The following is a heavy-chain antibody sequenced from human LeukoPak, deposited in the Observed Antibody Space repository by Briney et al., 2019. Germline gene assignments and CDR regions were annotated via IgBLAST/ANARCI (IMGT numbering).Heavy chain of an antibody. J-gene: IGHJ6*03. D-gene: IGHD6-6*01. Sequence: GASVRVSCKASGGTFSSYAISWVRQAPGQGLEWMGRIIPIFGTANYAQKFQGRVTITRNTSISTAYMELSSLRSEDTAVYYCARGYIAALQIYYYYYYMDVWGKGTTVTVSS. V-gene: IGHV1-69*05. CDR3: ARGYIAALQIYYYYYYMDV. CDR1: GGTFSSYA. CDR2: IIPIFGTA.